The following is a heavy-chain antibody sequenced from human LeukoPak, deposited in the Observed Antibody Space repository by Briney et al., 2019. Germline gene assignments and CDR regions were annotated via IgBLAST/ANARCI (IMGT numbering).Heavy chain of an antibody. CDR3: ARGPSHSSSWYGLDD. Sequence: GGSLRLSCAASGFTFSTYWMHWVRQGPGKGLVWVSRINADGSTTTYADSVKGRFTISRDNAKNTLYLQMNSLRAEDTAIYYCARGPSHSSSWYGLDDWGQGALVTVFS. D-gene: IGHD6-13*01. J-gene: IGHJ4*02. V-gene: IGHV3-74*01. CDR2: INADGSTT. CDR1: GFTFSTYW.